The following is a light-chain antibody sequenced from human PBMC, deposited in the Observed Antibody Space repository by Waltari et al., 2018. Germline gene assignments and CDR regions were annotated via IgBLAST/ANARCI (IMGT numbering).Light chain of an antibody. V-gene: IGKV2-28*01. CDR1: QSLLHSSGFNY. Sequence: DFVMTQSPLSLPVTPGEPASISCRSSQSLLHSSGFNYLDWYLQKPGQSPQLLIYWCSHRAAGVPDRFSGSGSGTDFTLKSSRVEAEDVGVYYCMQALQTPWTFGQGTKVEIK. CDR3: MQALQTPWT. J-gene: IGKJ1*01. CDR2: WCS.